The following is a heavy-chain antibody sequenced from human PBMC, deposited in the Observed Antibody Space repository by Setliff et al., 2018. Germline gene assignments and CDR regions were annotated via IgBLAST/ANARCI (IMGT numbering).Heavy chain of an antibody. J-gene: IGHJ6*02. D-gene: IGHD2-2*01. V-gene: IGHV1-8*01. CDR1: GGTFNSYT. Sequence: ASVKVSCKASGGTFNSYTINWVRQATGRGLEWMGWMNPNSGNTGYAQKFQGRVTITADESTSTAYMELSSLRSEDTAVYYCARDPIVVVPAEHYYYGMDVWGQGTTVTVSS. CDR2: MNPNSGNT. CDR3: ARDPIVVVPAEHYYYGMDV.